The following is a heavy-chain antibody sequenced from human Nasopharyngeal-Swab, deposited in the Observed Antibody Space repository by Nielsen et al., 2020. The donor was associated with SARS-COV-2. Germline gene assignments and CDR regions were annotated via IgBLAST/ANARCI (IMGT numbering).Heavy chain of an antibody. Sequence: SETLSLTCSVSGGSISSRSYYWVWIRQAPGKGLEWIGSIYSSGDTYYNPPLKSRVTISLDTSKNQFSLKLTSVTAADTAVYYCARGGAGVVASPVLGLGPFYYYHFMDVWGQGTTVTVSS. CDR3: ARGGAGVVASPVLGLGPFYYYHFMDV. V-gene: IGHV4-39*07. J-gene: IGHJ6*03. CDR1: GGSISSRSYY. D-gene: IGHD6-6*01. CDR2: IYSSGDT.